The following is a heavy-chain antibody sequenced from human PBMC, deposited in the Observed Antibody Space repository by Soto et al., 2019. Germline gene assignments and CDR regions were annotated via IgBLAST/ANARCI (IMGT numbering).Heavy chain of an antibody. CDR1: GYTFTGYY. CDR2: INPNSGGT. V-gene: IGHV1-2*04. CDR3: ARSPYRSGSYYKTYYYYGMDV. D-gene: IGHD3-10*01. Sequence: ASVKVACKASGYTFTGYYMHWVLQAPGQGLEWMGWINPNSGGTNYAQKFQGWVTMTRDTSISTAYMELSRLRSDDTAVYYCARSPYRSGSYYKTYYYYGMDVWGQGTTVTVSS. J-gene: IGHJ6*02.